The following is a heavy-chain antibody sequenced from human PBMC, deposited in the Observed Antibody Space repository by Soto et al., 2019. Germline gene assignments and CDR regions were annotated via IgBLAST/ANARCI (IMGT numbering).Heavy chain of an antibody. CDR3: ARVGHVVVVTAAFDY. CDR2: INPSGGHT. Sequence: QVQLMQSGAEVKKPGASVKVSCKASGNTFTNYYIHWVRQAPGQGLEWMGTINPSGGHTTYAQKFLGRVTMTRDTSTRTLYMELTSLRSEDTAVYYCARVGHVVVVTAAFDYWGQGTLVTVSS. J-gene: IGHJ4*02. D-gene: IGHD2-21*02. V-gene: IGHV1-46*01. CDR1: GNTFTNYY.